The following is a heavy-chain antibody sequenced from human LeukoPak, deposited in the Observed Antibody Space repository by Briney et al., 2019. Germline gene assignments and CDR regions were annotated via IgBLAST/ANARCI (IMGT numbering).Heavy chain of an antibody. J-gene: IGHJ4*02. V-gene: IGHV4-34*01. CDR3: ARVVRGANLKRLRPFDS. D-gene: IGHD3-10*01. CDR2: INHSGST. Sequence: PETPSLTCAVHGGSFSGYNWRWIRHPPEKGLEWIGAINHSGSTKYNTSLQSRVTISVAKSTNKFYLMMRSMTGAPTTVYYCARVVRGANLKRLRPFDSWGQGTLVSVSS. CDR1: GGSFSGYN.